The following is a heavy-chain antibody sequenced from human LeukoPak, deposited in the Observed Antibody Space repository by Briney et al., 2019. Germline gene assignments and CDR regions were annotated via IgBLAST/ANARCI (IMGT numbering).Heavy chain of an antibody. V-gene: IGHV3-30*04. CDR1: GFTFSSYA. Sequence: GGSLRLSCAASGFTFSSYAMHWVRQAPGKGLEGVAVISYDGSNKYYADSVKGRFTISRDNSKNTLYLQMNSLRAEDTAVYYCAREYYGGPFDYWGQGTLVTVSS. CDR3: AREYYGGPFDY. D-gene: IGHD2/OR15-2a*01. J-gene: IGHJ4*02. CDR2: ISYDGSNK.